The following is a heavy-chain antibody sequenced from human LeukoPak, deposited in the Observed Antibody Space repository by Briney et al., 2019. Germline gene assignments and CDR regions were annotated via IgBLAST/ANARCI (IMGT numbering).Heavy chain of an antibody. D-gene: IGHD2-21*02. CDR3: AKDHPTRRHHSVVVTGRHVTIDY. Sequence: PGGSLRLSCAASGFSFSNAWMSWVRQAPGKGLEWVGRIRSKADGGTPDYAAPVKGRFIISRDDSKDTLYLQMNSLRAEDTAVYYCAKDHPTRRHHSVVVTGRHVTIDYWGQGTLVTVSS. V-gene: IGHV3-15*01. CDR1: GFSFSNAW. J-gene: IGHJ4*02. CDR2: IRSKADGGTP.